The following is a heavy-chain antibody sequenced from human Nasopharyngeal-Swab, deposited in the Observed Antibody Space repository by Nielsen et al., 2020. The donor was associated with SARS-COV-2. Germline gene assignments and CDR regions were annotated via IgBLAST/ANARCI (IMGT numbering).Heavy chain of an antibody. V-gene: IGHV4-39*01. CDR2: IYYSGST. J-gene: IGHJ3*02. Sequence: WIRQPPGKGLEWIGSIYYSGSTYYNPSLKSRVTISVDTSKNQFSLKLSSVTAADTAVYYCARPRGSGRYREAFDIWGQGTMVTVSS. CDR3: ARPRGSGRYREAFDI. D-gene: IGHD6-19*01.